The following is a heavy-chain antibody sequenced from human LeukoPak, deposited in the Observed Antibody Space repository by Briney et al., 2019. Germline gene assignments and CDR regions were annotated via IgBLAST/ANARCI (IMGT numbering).Heavy chain of an antibody. V-gene: IGHV3-23*01. Sequence: AGGSLRLSCAASGFTFSSYAMSWVRQAPGKGLEWVSAISGSGGSTYYADSVKGRFTIFRDNSKNTLYLQMNSLRAEDTAVYYCVKGDYDFWSGLDAFDIWGQGTMVTVSS. D-gene: IGHD3-3*01. J-gene: IGHJ3*02. CDR2: ISGSGGST. CDR1: GFTFSSYA. CDR3: VKGDYDFWSGLDAFDI.